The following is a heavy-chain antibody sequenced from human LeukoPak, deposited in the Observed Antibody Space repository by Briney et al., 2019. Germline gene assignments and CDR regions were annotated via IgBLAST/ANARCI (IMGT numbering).Heavy chain of an antibody. Sequence: SQTLSLTCTVSGGSISSGGYYWSWIRQHPGKGLEWIGYIYYSGSTYYNPSLKSRVTISVDTSKNQFSLKLSSVTAADTAVYYCAGGLIPATDNYFDYWGQGTLVTVSS. D-gene: IGHD2-2*01. CDR3: AGGLIPATDNYFDY. J-gene: IGHJ4*02. V-gene: IGHV4-31*03. CDR2: IYYSGST. CDR1: GGSISSGGYY.